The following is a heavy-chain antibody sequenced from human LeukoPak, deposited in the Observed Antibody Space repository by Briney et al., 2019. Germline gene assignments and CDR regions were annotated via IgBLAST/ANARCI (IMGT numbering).Heavy chain of an antibody. CDR1: GFTVSSNY. CDR3: AKAPPPYCSGGSCFDAFDI. V-gene: IGHV3-53*01. CDR2: IYSGGST. J-gene: IGHJ3*02. D-gene: IGHD2-15*01. Sequence: GGSLRLSCAASGFTVSSNYMSWVRQAPGKGLEWVSIIYSGGSTFYADSVKGRFTISRDNSKNTLYLQMNSLRAEDTAVYYCAKAPPPYCSGGSCFDAFDIWGQGTMVTVSS.